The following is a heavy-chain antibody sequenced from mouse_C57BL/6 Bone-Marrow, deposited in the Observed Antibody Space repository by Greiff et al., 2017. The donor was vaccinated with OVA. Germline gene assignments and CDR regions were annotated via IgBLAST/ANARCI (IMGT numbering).Heavy chain of an antibody. J-gene: IGHJ2*01. V-gene: IGHV1-69*01. D-gene: IGHD3-3*01. CDR2: IDPSDSYT. Sequence: QVQLQQPGAELVMPGASVKLSCKASGYTFTSYWMHWVKQRPGQGLAWIGEIDPSDSYTNYNQKFKGKSTLTVDKSSSTAYMQLSSLTSEDSAVYYCASGTTRVPFDYWGQGTTLTVSS. CDR3: ASGTTRVPFDY. CDR1: GYTFTSYW.